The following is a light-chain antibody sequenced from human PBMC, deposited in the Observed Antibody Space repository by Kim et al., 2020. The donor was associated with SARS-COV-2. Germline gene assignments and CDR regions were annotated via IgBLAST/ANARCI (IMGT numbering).Light chain of an antibody. CDR3: QSYDSSLSGAV. V-gene: IGLV1-40*01. CDR1: SSKSGAGYD. Sequence: RITITCTGSSSKSGAGYDVHWYQQLPGTAPKLLIYGNSNRPSGVPDRFSGSKSGTSASLAITGLQAEDEADYYCQSYDSSLSGAVFGGGTQLTVL. CDR2: GNS. J-gene: IGLJ7*01.